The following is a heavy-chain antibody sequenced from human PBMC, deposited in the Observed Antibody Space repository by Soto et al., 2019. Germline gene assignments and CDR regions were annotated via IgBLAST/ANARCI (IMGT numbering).Heavy chain of an antibody. CDR1: GGSISSSNW. CDR3: AKQVRSDGPGDS. V-gene: IGHV4-4*02. Sequence: PSETLSLTCAVSGGSISSSNWWSWVRQPPGKGLEWIGEIYHSGSTNYNPSMQGRVTISVDTSTSTAYLQWSSLRASDTGIYYCAKQVRSDGPGDSWGQGTLVTVSS. D-gene: IGHD2-15*01. J-gene: IGHJ5*01. CDR2: IYHSGST.